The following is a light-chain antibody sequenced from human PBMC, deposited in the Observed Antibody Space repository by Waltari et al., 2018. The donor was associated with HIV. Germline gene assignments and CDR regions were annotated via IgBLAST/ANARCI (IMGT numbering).Light chain of an antibody. CDR2: RNK. V-gene: IGLV1-47*01. J-gene: IGLJ2*01. CDR3: AAWNDNLSGVV. CDR1: SSNIGRFY. Sequence: QSVLSQPPSASGTPGQRFTIPCSGSSSNIGRFYVYWYRQVPGTTPQLLIYRNKQRPSGVPDRFSGSKSGTSASLAISGLRSEDEAYYYCAAWNDNLSGVVFGGGTELTVL.